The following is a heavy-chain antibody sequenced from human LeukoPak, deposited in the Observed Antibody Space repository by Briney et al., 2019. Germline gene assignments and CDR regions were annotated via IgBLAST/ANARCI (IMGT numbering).Heavy chain of an antibody. D-gene: IGHD2-21*01. J-gene: IGHJ3*02. CDR2: LSGSGSTT. CDR1: GFSFSSNG. Sequence: GGSLRLSCAASGFSFSSNGMSWVRQAPGKGLEWVSALSGSGSTTYYADSVKGGFTISRDNSKDTLYLQMNSLRAEDTAKYYCARVFRWRGRFDIWGQGTMVTVSS. V-gene: IGHV3-23*01. CDR3: ARVFRWRGRFDI.